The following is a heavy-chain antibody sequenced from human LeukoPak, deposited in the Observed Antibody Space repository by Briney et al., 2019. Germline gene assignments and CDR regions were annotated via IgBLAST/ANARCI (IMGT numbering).Heavy chain of an antibody. J-gene: IGHJ4*02. V-gene: IGHV1-69*04. D-gene: IGHD6-13*01. CDR3: ARDQSGGAAAEFDY. CDR1: GGTFSSYT. CDR2: IIPILGIA. Sequence: SVKVSCKASGGTFSSYTISWVRQAPGQGLEWMGRIIPILGIANYAQKFQGRVTITADKSTSTAYMELSSLRSEDTAVYYCARDQSGGAAAEFDYWGQGTLVAVSS.